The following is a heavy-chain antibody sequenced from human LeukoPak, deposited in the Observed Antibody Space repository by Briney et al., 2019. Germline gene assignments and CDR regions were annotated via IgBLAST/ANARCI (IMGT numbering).Heavy chain of an antibody. Sequence: SETLSLTCAVYGGSFSGYYWSWIRQPPGKGLEWIGEINHSGSTNYNPSLKSRVTISADTSKNQFSLKLSSVTAADTAVYYCARVRRSSGYYLHWFDPWGQGTLVTVSS. CDR3: ARVRRSSGYYLHWFDP. CDR1: GGSFSGYY. V-gene: IGHV4-34*01. D-gene: IGHD3-22*01. CDR2: INHSGST. J-gene: IGHJ5*02.